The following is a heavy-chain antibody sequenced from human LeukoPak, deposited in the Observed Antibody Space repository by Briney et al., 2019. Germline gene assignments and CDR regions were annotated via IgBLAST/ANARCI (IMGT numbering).Heavy chain of an antibody. Sequence: ESPSLTRTVSGGSISSYYCGWIRQPPGERLEWVGRIYHSGSTYYKPSLKRRVTISVETSKNQFSLKLSSVTAADTAVYYCAIGFNYDILTGYYSYNWFDPWGQGTLVTVSS. D-gene: IGHD3-9*01. CDR1: GGSISSYY. CDR2: IYHSGST. CDR3: AIGFNYDILTGYYSYNWFDP. V-gene: IGHV4-38-2*02. J-gene: IGHJ5*02.